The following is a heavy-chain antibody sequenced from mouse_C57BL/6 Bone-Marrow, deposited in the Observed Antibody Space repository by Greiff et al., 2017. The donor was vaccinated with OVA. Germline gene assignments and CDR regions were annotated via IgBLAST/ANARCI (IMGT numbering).Heavy chain of an antibody. CDR1: GYAFTNYL. D-gene: IGHD1-1*01. V-gene: IGHV1-54*01. Sequence: QVQLQQSGAELVRPGTSVKVSCKASGYAFTNYLIEWVKQRPGQGLEWIGVINPGSGGTNYNEKFKGKATLTADKSSSTAYMQLSSLTSEDSAVYFCARCYYGSSWYFDVWGTGTTVTVSS. J-gene: IGHJ1*03. CDR2: INPGSGGT. CDR3: ARCYYGSSWYFDV.